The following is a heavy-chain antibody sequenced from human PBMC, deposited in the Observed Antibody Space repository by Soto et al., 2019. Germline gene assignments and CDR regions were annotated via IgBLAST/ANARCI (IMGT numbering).Heavy chain of an antibody. Sequence: SETLSLTCVVSGGSISDYFWSWIRQPPGMALEWIGEINHLGSINYNPSLKSRVTMSVDTSKNQFSLTLNSVTAADTATYYCARGGISHWAYFYYMDVWDRGTTVTVSS. CDR2: INHLGSI. V-gene: IGHV4-34*01. J-gene: IGHJ6*03. CDR1: GGSISDYF. CDR3: ARGGISHWAYFYYMDV. D-gene: IGHD2-21*01.